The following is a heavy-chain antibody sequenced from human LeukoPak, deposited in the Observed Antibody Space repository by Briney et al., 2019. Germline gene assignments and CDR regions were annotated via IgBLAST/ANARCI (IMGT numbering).Heavy chain of an antibody. CDR2: INAGNGNT. Sequence: GASVKVSCKASGYTFTSYAMHWVRQAPGQRLGWLGWINAGNGNTKYSQEFQGRVTITRDTSASTAYMELSSLRSEDMAVYYCARGYCSSTSCNPYFDPWGQGTLVTVSS. CDR3: ARGYCSSTSCNPYFDP. D-gene: IGHD2-2*01. CDR1: GYTFTSYA. J-gene: IGHJ5*02. V-gene: IGHV1-3*03.